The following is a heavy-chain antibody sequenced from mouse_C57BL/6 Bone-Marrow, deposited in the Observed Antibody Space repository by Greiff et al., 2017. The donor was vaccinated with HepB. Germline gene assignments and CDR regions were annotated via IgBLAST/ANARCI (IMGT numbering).Heavy chain of an antibody. CDR1: GFNIKDYY. D-gene: IGHD4-1*01. V-gene: IGHV14-2*01. Sequence: EVKLQESGAELVKPGASVKLSCTASGFNIKDYYMHWVKQRTEQGLEWIGRIDPEDGETKYAPKFQGKATITADTSSNIAYLQLSSLTSEDTAVYYCARGAITGTYYFDYWGQGTTLTVSS. J-gene: IGHJ2*01. CDR2: IDPEDGET. CDR3: ARGAITGTYYFDY.